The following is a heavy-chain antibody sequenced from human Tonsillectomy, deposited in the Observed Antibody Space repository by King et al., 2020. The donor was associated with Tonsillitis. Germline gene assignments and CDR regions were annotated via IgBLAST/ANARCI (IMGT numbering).Heavy chain of an antibody. Sequence: QLVQSGAEVKKPGESLKISCKGSVYSFTSYWIGWVRRMPGKGLEWMGVIYPGYSDTRYSPTFQGQVTISADKYISTAYLPWSSLKASDTAMYYCARHGSRGGPYSSRMNWYFDLWGRGTLVTVSS. CDR3: ARHGSRGGPYSSRMNWYFDL. D-gene: IGHD3-16*01. J-gene: IGHJ2*01. CDR2: IYPGYSDT. CDR1: VYSFTSYW. V-gene: IGHV5-51*01.